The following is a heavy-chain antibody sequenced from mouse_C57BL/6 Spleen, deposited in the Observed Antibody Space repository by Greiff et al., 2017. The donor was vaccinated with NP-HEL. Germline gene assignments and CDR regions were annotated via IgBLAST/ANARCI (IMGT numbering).Heavy chain of an antibody. CDR3: ARSAVVATNYYAMDY. D-gene: IGHD1-1*01. CDR2: IYPGDGDT. J-gene: IGHJ4*01. CDR1: GYAFSSSW. V-gene: IGHV1-82*01. Sequence: QVQLQQSGPELVKPGASVKISCKASGYAFSSSWMNWVKQRPGKGLEWIGRIYPGDGDTNYNGKFKGKATLTADKSSSTAYMQLSSLTSEDSAVYVCARSAVVATNYYAMDYWGQGTSATVSS.